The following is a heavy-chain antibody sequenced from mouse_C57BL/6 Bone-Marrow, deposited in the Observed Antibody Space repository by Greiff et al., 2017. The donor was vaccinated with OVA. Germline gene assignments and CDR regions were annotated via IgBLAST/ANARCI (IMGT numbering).Heavy chain of an antibody. CDR3: ARSKNYYYGSQAWFAY. CDR1: GYAFSSYW. V-gene: IGHV1-80*01. CDR2: IYPGDGDT. J-gene: IGHJ3*01. D-gene: IGHD1-1*01. Sequence: QVQLQQSGAELVKPGASVKISCKASGYAFSSYWMNWVKQRPGKGLEWIGQIYPGDGDTNYNGKFKGKATLTADKSSSTAYMQLSSLTSEDSAVYFCARSKNYYYGSQAWFAYWGQGTLVTVSA.